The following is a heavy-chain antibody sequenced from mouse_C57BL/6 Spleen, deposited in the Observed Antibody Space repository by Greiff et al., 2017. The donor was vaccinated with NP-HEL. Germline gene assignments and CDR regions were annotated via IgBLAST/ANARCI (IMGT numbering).Heavy chain of an antibody. Sequence: VQLQLSGPELVKPGASVKISCKASGYAFSSSWMNWVKQRPGKGLEWIGRIYPGDGDTNYNGKFKGKATLTADKSSSTAYMQLSSLTSEDSAVYFCARTRDYFDYWGQGTTLTVSS. CDR1: GYAFSSSW. V-gene: IGHV1-82*01. CDR2: IYPGDGDT. CDR3: ARTRDYFDY. J-gene: IGHJ2*01.